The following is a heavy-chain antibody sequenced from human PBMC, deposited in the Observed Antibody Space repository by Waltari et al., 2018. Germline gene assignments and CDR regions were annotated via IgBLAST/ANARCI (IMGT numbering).Heavy chain of an antibody. D-gene: IGHD1-26*01. CDR3: ARVRSSGSYYYFDY. CDR1: GDSVVSYW. CDR2: IYNRGST. V-gene: IGHV4-59*02. Sequence: QVHLQESGPGLVKPSETLSLTCAVSGDSVVSYWWSCTRQPPGNGQERIGYIYNRGSTNYNPSLLSRATISVDTSKNFFSLSVTSVTAADTAVYYCARVRSSGSYYYFDYWGQGILVTVSS. J-gene: IGHJ4*02.